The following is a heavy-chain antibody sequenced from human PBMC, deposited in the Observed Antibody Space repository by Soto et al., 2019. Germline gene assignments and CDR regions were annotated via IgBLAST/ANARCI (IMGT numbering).Heavy chain of an antibody. D-gene: IGHD7-27*01. CDR2: INHSGST. V-gene: IGHV4-34*01. Sequence: QVQLQQWGAGLLKPSETLSLTCAVYGGSFSGYYWDWIRQPPGKGLEWIGEINHSGSTNYNPSLKSRVTISVDTSKNQFSLKLSSVNAADTAVYYCARGWGRILDYWGQGTLVTVSS. CDR1: GGSFSGYY. J-gene: IGHJ4*02. CDR3: ARGWGRILDY.